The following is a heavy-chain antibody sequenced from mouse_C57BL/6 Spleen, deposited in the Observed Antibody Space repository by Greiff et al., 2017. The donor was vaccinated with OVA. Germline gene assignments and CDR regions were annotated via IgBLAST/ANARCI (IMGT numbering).Heavy chain of an antibody. D-gene: IGHD1-1*01. CDR2: IYPGSGST. CDR3: EREDYYGSNTLFAY. CDR1: GYTFTSYW. V-gene: IGHV1-55*01. Sequence: QVQLQQPGAELVKPGASVKMSCKASGYTFTSYWITWVKQRPGQGLEWIGDIYPGSGSTNYNEKFKSKATLTVDTSSSTAYMQLSSLTSEDSAVYYWEREDYYGSNTLFAYWGQVTLVTVSA. J-gene: IGHJ3*01.